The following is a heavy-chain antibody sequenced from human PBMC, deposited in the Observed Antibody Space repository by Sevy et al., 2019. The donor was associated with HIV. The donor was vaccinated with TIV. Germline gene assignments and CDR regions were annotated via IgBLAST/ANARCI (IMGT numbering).Heavy chain of an antibody. Sequence: GGSLRLSCAASGFTFSSYAMHWVRQAPGNGLEWVAVISYDGSNKYYADSVKGRFTISRDNSKNTLYLQMNSLRAEDTAVYYCARRSRRGTYYLPYFDYWGQGTLVTVSS. J-gene: IGHJ4*02. CDR3: ARRSRRGTYYLPYFDY. CDR1: GFTFSSYA. V-gene: IGHV3-30-3*01. D-gene: IGHD1-1*01. CDR2: ISYDGSNK.